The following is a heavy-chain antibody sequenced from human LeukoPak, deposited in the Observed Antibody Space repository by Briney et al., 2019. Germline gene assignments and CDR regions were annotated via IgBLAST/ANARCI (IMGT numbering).Heavy chain of an antibody. CDR2: FDPEDGET. CDR3: ATLFFGAPQYYFDY. Sequence: GASVMVSCKVSGYTLTELSMHWVRQAPGKGLEWMGGFDPEDGETIYAQKFQGRVTMTEDTSTDTAYMELSSLRSEDTAVYYCATLFFGAPQYYFDYWGQGTLVTVSS. CDR1: GYTLTELS. D-gene: IGHD3-3*01. J-gene: IGHJ4*02. V-gene: IGHV1-24*01.